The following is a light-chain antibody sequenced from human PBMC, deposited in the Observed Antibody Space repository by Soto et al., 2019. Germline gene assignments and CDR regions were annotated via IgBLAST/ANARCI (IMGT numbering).Light chain of an antibody. CDR2: KAS. J-gene: IGKJ1*01. CDR1: QGISSW. CDR3: QQYKSYSRT. Sequence: DIQMTQSPATLSACLGDRVTITCRASQGISSWLAWYQQKPGQAPNLLIYKASTLESGIPSRFSGSGSGTDFTLTISGLQPDDFATYYCQQYKSYSRTFGQGTKVDIK. V-gene: IGKV1-5*03.